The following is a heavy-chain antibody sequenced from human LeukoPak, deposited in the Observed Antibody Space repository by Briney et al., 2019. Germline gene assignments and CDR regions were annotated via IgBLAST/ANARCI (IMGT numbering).Heavy chain of an antibody. V-gene: IGHV3-7*01. CDR3: ARLFGTVTTYDY. CDR1: GFIYSTCW. J-gene: IGHJ4*02. CDR2: INPDGSAK. D-gene: IGHD4-17*01. Sequence: PRGSLRLSCAASGFIYSTCWMSWVRQAPGKGLEWVASINPDGSAKYYVDSVKGRFTISRDNAENSLYLQMSSLRAEDTAVYYCARLFGTVTTYDYWGQGTLVAVSS.